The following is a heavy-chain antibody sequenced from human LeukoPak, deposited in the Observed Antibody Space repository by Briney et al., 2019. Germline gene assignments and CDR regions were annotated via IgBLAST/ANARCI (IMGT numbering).Heavy chain of an antibody. CDR1: GFTFSSYA. CDR2: ISGGGGGK. D-gene: IGHD3-16*01. J-gene: IGHJ4*02. CDR3: AKGRYYFDY. Sequence: GGSLRLSCAASGFTFSSYAMSWVRQAPGKGLEWVSAISGGGGGKYYADSVKGRFTISRDNSKNTLYLQMNSLRAEDTAVYYCAKGRYYFDYWGQGTLVTVSS. V-gene: IGHV3-23*01.